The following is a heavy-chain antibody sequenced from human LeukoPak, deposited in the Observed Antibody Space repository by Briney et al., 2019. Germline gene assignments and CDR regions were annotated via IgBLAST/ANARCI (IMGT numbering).Heavy chain of an antibody. CDR1: GFTFSSYS. J-gene: IGHJ4*02. D-gene: IGHD3/OR15-3a*01. Sequence: GGSLRLSCAASGFTFSSYSMNWVRQAPGKGLEWVSSISSSSSYIYYADSVKGRFTISRDNAKNSLYLQMNSLRAEDTAVYYCARLRGLGERPIDYWGQGTLVTVSS. CDR2: ISSSSSYI. V-gene: IGHV3-21*01. CDR3: ARLRGLGERPIDY.